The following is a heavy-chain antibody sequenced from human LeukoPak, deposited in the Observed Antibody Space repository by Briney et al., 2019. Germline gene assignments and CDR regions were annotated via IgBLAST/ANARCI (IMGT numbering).Heavy chain of an antibody. CDR2: ISSSSSYI. J-gene: IGHJ4*02. D-gene: IGHD3-10*01. CDR1: GFTFSSYS. Sequence: GGSLRLSCAASGFTFSSYSMNWVRQAPGKGLEWVSSISSSSSYIYYADSVKGRFTISRDNAKNSLYLQMNSLRAEDTAVYYCAREQDYYGSGHDYWGQGTLVTVSS. V-gene: IGHV3-21*01. CDR3: AREQDYYGSGHDY.